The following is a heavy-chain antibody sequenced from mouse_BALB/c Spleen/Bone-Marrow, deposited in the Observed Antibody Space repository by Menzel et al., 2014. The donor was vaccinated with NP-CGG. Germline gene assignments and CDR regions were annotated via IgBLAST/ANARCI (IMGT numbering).Heavy chain of an antibody. V-gene: IGHV1-14*01. CDR2: INPYNDGT. CDR3: ARRGYDEGYYAMDY. D-gene: IGHD2-14*01. J-gene: IGHJ4*01. Sequence: EVQLQQSGPELVKPGASVKMSCKASGYTFTSYVMHWVKQKPGQGLEWIGYINPYNDGTKYNEKFKDKATLTSDKSSSTAYMELSSLTSEDSAVYYCARRGYDEGYYAMDYWGQGTSVTVSS. CDR1: GYTFTSYV.